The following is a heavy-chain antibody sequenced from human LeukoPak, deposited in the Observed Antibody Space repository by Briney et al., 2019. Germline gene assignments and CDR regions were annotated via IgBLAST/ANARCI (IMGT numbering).Heavy chain of an antibody. D-gene: IGHD1-26*01. Sequence: GASVKVSCKASGNTFSTYGISWVRQAPGQGLEWMGWISAYNGNTHYAQKFQGRITITRNTSISTAYMELSSLRSEDTAAYYCARGLRGGSYWYYFDYWGQGTLVTVSS. CDR2: ISAYNGNT. V-gene: IGHV1-18*01. J-gene: IGHJ4*02. CDR1: GNTFSTYG. CDR3: ARGLRGGSYWYYFDY.